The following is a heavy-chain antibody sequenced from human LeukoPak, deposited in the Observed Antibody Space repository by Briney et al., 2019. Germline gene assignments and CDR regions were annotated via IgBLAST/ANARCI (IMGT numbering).Heavy chain of an antibody. CDR1: GFTFSSYW. D-gene: IGHD2-2*01. CDR2: IKQDGSEK. Sequence: GGSLRLSCAASGFTFSSYWMSWVRQAPGKGLEWVANIKQDGSEKYYVGSVKGRFTISRDNAKNSLYLQMNSLRAEDTAVYYCARVVEVPAAQYYYYYYYMDVWGKGTTVTVSS. J-gene: IGHJ6*03. CDR3: ARVVEVPAAQYYYYYYYMDV. V-gene: IGHV3-7*01.